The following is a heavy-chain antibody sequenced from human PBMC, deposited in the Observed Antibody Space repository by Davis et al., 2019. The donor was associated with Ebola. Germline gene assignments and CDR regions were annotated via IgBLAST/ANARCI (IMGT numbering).Heavy chain of an antibody. D-gene: IGHD3-22*01. CDR3: AASYYYDTSGYQPFDY. V-gene: IGHV4-4*07. Sequence: PSETLSLTCTVSGDSISSGHYWSWIRQPAGMGLEWIGRIFTSGSTTYNPSLKSRVTMSVDTSKNQFSLRLRSVTAADTAVYYCAASYYYDTSGYQPFDYWGQGTLVTVSS. J-gene: IGHJ4*02. CDR2: IFTSGST. CDR1: GDSISSGHY.